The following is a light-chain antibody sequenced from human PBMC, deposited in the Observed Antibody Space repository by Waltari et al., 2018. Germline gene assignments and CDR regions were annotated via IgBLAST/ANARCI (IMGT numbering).Light chain of an antibody. J-gene: IGKJ4*01. CDR3: QQRYSWPLT. CDR1: QNIDIY. V-gene: IGKV3-11*01. CDR2: DAF. Sequence: EIVLTQSPATLSLSPGERATLSCRASQNIDIYLAWYQQKPGQAPRLLISDAFYRATGIPARFSGSGSGTDFTLTISSLEPEDVAVYSCQQRYSWPLTFGGGTKVQFK.